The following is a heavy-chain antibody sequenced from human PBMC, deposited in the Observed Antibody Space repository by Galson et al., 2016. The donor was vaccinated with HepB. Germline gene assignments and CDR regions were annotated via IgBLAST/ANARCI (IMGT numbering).Heavy chain of an antibody. CDR2: IRSKAYGRTV. CDR1: GFTFGDYA. J-gene: IGHJ4*02. D-gene: IGHD1-26*01. CDR3: TRDPEWERSPYFDS. V-gene: IGHV3-49*03. Sequence: SLRLSCAASGFTFGDYAMSWFRQAPGKGLEWVGFIRSKAYGRTVEYAASVRGRFTLSREDSKSIAYLQMSSLKIEDTAMYYCTRDPEWERSPYFDSWGQGTLVTVSS.